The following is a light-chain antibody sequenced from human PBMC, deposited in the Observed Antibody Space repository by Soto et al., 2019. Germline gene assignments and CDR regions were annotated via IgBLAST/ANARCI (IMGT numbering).Light chain of an antibody. Sequence: QLVLTQPPSASRTPGQRVTVPCSGSSSDIGSNSVNWYQQLPGAAPRLLIYANDHRPSGVPDRFSASKSGTSASLAISGVRSDDEAFYYCATWSDSLKGWVFGGGTKLTVL. V-gene: IGLV1-44*01. CDR3: ATWSDSLKGWV. J-gene: IGLJ3*02. CDR2: AND. CDR1: SSDIGSNS.